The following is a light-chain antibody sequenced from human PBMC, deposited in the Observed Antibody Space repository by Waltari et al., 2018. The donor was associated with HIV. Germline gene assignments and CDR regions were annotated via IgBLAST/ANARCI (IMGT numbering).Light chain of an antibody. CDR2: EVN. J-gene: IGLJ1*01. V-gene: IGLV2-11*01. CDR1: SSDIGYFDY. CDR3: CSYAGAYTYV. Sequence: QSALTQPRSVSGSPGQSVTISCPGTSSDIGYFDYVSWYQQYPGKAPQVIIYEVNQRPSGVPDRFTGSKSGITAALTISGLQGEDEADYYCCSYAGAYTYVFGTGTKVNVL.